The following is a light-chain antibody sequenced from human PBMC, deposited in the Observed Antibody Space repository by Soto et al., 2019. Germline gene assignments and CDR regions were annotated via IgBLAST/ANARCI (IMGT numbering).Light chain of an antibody. CDR2: GAS. V-gene: IGKV3-15*01. CDR1: QSVSSN. Sequence: DIEMTQSPATLSVSPGERATLSCRASQSVSSNLAWYQQKPGQAPRLLIYGASTRATGIPARFSGSGSGTEFTLTISSLQSEDFAVYYCQQYNNWPPWTFGQGTKVDIK. CDR3: QQYNNWPPWT. J-gene: IGKJ1*01.